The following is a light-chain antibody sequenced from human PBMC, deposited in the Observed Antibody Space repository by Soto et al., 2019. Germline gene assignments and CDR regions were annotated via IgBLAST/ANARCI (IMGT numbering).Light chain of an antibody. V-gene: IGKV1-6*01. CDR3: LQDYNYPQT. J-gene: IGKJ1*01. CDR2: AAS. CDR1: QAIGND. Sequence: AIPVTQSPSSLSASVGDRVTITCRTSQAIGNDLGWFQQKPGKAPKLLIYAASILQSGVPSRFSGSGSGTDFTLTISSLQPEDFATYYCLQDYNYPQTFGQGTKVEIK.